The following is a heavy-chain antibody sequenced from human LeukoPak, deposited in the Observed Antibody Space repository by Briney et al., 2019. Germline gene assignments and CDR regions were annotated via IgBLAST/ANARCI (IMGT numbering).Heavy chain of an antibody. CDR3: AKDSGIAAAGTGYFDY. V-gene: IGHV3-9*01. CDR1: GFTFDDYA. D-gene: IGHD6-13*01. Sequence: GGSLRLSCAASGFTFDDYAMHWVRQAPGKGLEWVSGISWNSGSIGYADSVKGRFTISRDNAKNSLYLQMNSLRAEDTALYYCAKDSGIAAAGTGYFDYWGQGTLVTVSS. CDR2: ISWNSGSI. J-gene: IGHJ4*02.